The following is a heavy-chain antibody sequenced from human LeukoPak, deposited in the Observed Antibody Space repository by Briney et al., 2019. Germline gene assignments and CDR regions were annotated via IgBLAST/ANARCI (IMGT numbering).Heavy chain of an antibody. D-gene: IGHD5-24*01. Sequence: SVKVSCKASGGTFSSYAISWVRQAPGQGLEWMGGIIPIFGTANYAQKFQGRVTITADKSTSTAYMELSSLRSEDTAVYYCASPWLQFGDYYYYMDVWGKGTTVTVSS. J-gene: IGHJ6*03. CDR3: ASPWLQFGDYYYYMDV. CDR2: IIPIFGTA. CDR1: GGTFSSYA. V-gene: IGHV1-69*06.